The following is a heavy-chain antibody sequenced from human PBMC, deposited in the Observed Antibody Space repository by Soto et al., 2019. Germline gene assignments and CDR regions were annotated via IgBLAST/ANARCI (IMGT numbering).Heavy chain of an antibody. J-gene: IGHJ4*02. CDR2: IYYSGST. CDR3: AKTYDDILTGQRYFDY. V-gene: IGHV4-39*01. D-gene: IGHD3-9*01. CDR1: GGSISSSSYY. Sequence: QLQLQESGPGLVKPSETLSLTCTVSGGSISSSSYYWGWIRQPPGKGLAWIGSIYYSGSTYYNPYLKSRITISVDTSKNQCSLKLSSVTAADTAVYYCAKTYDDILTGQRYFDYWGQGTLVTGSS.